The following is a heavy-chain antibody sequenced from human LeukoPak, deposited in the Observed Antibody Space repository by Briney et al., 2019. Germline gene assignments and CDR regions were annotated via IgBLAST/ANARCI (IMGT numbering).Heavy chain of an antibody. Sequence: ASVKVSCKASGGTFSSYAISWVRQAPGQGLEWMGIINPSGGSTSYAQKFQGRVTMTRDTSTSTVYMELSSLRSEDTAVYYCARGMAYYYDSSGSLARFDPWGQGTLVTVSS. D-gene: IGHD3-22*01. CDR2: INPSGGST. J-gene: IGHJ5*02. V-gene: IGHV1-46*01. CDR1: GGTFSSYA. CDR3: ARGMAYYYDSSGSLARFDP.